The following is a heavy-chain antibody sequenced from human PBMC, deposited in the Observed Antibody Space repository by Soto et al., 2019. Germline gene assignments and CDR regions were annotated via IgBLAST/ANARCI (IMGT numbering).Heavy chain of an antibody. Sequence: EVQLVESGGGSVEPGGSLRLSCAASGFAFSSYAMDWVRQAPGKGLEWVSYISKSGDSIYYADSVKGRFIISRDNAENSLYLQMNSLTDEDTAVYYCSQGDSSAWDLEYWGQGALVTVSS. D-gene: IGHD6-13*01. J-gene: IGHJ4*02. CDR1: GFAFSSYA. V-gene: IGHV3-48*02. CDR3: SQGDSSAWDLEY. CDR2: ISKSGDSI.